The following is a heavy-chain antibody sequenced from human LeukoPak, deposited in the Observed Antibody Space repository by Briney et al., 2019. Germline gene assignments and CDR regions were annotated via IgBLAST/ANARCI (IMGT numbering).Heavy chain of an antibody. Sequence: GGSLRLSCAASGFTFSSYAMSWVRQAPGEGLEWVSAISGSGGSTYYAASVKGRFTISRDNSKNTLYLQMNSLRAEDTAVYYCAKGRLRSFPYYFDYWGQGTLVTVSS. J-gene: IGHJ4*02. V-gene: IGHV3-23*01. D-gene: IGHD4-17*01. CDR2: ISGSGGST. CDR1: GFTFSSYA. CDR3: AKGRLRSFPYYFDY.